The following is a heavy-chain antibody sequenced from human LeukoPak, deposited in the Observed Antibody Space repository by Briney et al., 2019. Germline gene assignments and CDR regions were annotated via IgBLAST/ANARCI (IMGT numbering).Heavy chain of an antibody. D-gene: IGHD6-13*01. V-gene: IGHV4-39*01. CDR3: ASSSWSLDY. J-gene: IGHJ4*02. CDR2: IYYSGST. CDR1: GGSISSYSYY. Sequence: SETLSLTCTVSGGSISSYSYYWGWIRQPPGKGLEWIGSIYYSGSTYYNPSLKSRVTISVDTSKNQFSLKLSSVTAADTAVYYCASSSWSLDYWGQGTLVTVSS.